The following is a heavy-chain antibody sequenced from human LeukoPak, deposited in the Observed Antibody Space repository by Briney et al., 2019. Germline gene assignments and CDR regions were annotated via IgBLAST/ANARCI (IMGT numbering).Heavy chain of an antibody. CDR3: AKAPANYVDTAMGTFDY. CDR2: LSSSGSAF. CDR1: GFTFRSYE. J-gene: IGHJ4*02. D-gene: IGHD5-18*01. Sequence: QPGGSLTLSCEDSGFTFRSYEMNWVRQAPGKGLEWIAYLSSSGSAFSYADSVKGRFTIARDNSKNTLYLQMNSLRGEDTAVYYCAKAPANYVDTAMGTFDYWGQGTLVTVSS. V-gene: IGHV3-48*03.